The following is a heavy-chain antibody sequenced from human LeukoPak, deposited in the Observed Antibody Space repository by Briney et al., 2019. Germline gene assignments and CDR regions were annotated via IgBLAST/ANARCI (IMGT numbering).Heavy chain of an antibody. CDR3: ALRYCSGGSCHFPIGFPNSYFDY. D-gene: IGHD2-15*01. CDR2: ISPYNGNT. J-gene: IGHJ4*02. CDR1: GYTFTSYG. V-gene: IGHV1-18*01. Sequence: APVKVSCKASGYTFTSYGISWVRQAPGQGLEWMGWISPYNGNTHYAQKLQGRVTMTTDTSTSTAYMELRSLRSDDTAVFYCALRYCSGGSCHFPIGFPNSYFDYWGQGTLVTVSS.